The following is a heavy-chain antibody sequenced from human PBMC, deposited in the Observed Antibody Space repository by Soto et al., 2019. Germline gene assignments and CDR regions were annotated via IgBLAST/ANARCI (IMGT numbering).Heavy chain of an antibody. CDR3: ASGVYYGSSGYYGSAFDI. Sequence: QVQLVESGGGVVQPGRSLRLSCAASGFRFSGYTMHWVRQAPGKGLEWVALIAYDGSKKYYADSVKGRLTISRDNSKNTLYLQMNSLRPGDTALYYCASGVYYGSSGYYGSAFDIWGQGTMVTVSS. V-gene: IGHV3-30-3*01. CDR1: GFRFSGYT. D-gene: IGHD3-22*01. CDR2: IAYDGSKK. J-gene: IGHJ3*02.